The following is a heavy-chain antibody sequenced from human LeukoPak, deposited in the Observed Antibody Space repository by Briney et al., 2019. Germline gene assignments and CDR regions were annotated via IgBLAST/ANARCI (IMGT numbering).Heavy chain of an antibody. CDR2: ISSSNSFK. CDR3: ATMGEQWLLKDI. D-gene: IGHD6-19*01. J-gene: IGHJ3*02. V-gene: IGHV3-21*01. Sequence: PGGSLRLSCAASGFTFSSYAMSWVRQAAGKGLEWVASISSSNSFKNYADSVKGRFTISRDNAQNSLYLQMSSLRAEDTGLYYCATMGEQWLLKDIWGQGTMVIVSS. CDR1: GFTFSSYA.